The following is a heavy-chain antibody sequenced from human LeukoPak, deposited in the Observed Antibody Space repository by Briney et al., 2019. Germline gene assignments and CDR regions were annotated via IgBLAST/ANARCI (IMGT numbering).Heavy chain of an antibody. D-gene: IGHD2-2*01. CDR2: IYYSGST. V-gene: IGHV4-59*01. CDR1: GGSISSYY. Sequence: PSETLSLTCTVSGGSISSYYWSWIRQPPGKGLEWIGYIYYSGSTNYNPSLKSRVTISVDTSKNQFSLKLSSVTAADTAVYYCARSIGASYAVGSYYYYMDVWGKGTTVTVSS. CDR3: ARSIGASYAVGSYYYYMDV. J-gene: IGHJ6*03.